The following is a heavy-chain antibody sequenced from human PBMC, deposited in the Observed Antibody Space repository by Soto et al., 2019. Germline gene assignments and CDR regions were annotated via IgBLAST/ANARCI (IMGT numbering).Heavy chain of an antibody. CDR1: GGSISNYY. CDR3: ARHRYSYGVYYFDY. Sequence: SETLSLTCIVSGGSISNYYWSWIRQPPGKGLGWIGYIYYSGSTNYNPSLTSRVTISVDTSKNQFSLKLSSVTAADTAVYYCARHRYSYGVYYFDYWGQGTLVTVST. D-gene: IGHD5-18*01. CDR2: IYYSGST. J-gene: IGHJ4*02. V-gene: IGHV4-59*08.